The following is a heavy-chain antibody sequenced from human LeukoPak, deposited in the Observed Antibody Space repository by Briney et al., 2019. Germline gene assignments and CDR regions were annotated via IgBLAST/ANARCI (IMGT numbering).Heavy chain of an antibody. V-gene: IGHV3-48*02. CDR1: GFTFSDYP. J-gene: IGHJ3*02. CDR2: IRTNIENTM. Sequence: GGSLRLSCAASGFTFSDYPMNWVRQAPGKGLEWISNIRTNIENTMFYADSAKGRFTISGDDAKNSLSQQMNSLRDEDTAVYYCVRDHIYAFDIWGRGTTVTVSS. D-gene: IGHD2-21*01. CDR3: VRDHIYAFDI.